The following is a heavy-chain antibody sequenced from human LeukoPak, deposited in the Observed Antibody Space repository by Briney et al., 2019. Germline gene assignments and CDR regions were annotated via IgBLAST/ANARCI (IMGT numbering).Heavy chain of an antibody. J-gene: IGHJ4*02. D-gene: IGHD2-21*01. V-gene: IGHV3-48*04. CDR1: GFTFSSYS. CDR3: VRDNPRCCGVIPANIDDY. CDR2: ISSSSSTI. Sequence: GGSLRLSCAASGFTFSSYSMNWVRQAPGKGLEWVSYISSSSSTIYYADSVKGRFTISRDNAKNSLYLQMNSLRAEDTAVYYCVRDNPRCCGVIPANIDDYWGQGTLVTVSS.